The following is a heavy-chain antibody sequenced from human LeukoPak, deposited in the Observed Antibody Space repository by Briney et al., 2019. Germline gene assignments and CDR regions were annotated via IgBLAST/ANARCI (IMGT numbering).Heavy chain of an antibody. Sequence: GGSLRLSCAASGFSFSASSFHWVRQASGKGREWVGRLRSKTYNYGTTYAASVKGRFIFSRDDSENTAYLQMNSLKTEDTALYYCTRGMLTTDQGFDYWGQGTLVTVSS. J-gene: IGHJ4*02. V-gene: IGHV3-73*01. CDR1: GFSFSASS. D-gene: IGHD1-1*01. CDR2: LRSKTYNYGT. CDR3: TRGMLTTDQGFDY.